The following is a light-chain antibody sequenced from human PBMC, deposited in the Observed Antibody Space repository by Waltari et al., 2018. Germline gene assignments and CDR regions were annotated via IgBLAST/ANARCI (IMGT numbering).Light chain of an antibody. Sequence: SYVLTQPPSVSVAPGKSASIPCGGNNIGSKSVQWYQQKPGQAPVLVIYYDSDRPSGIPERFSGSNSGNTATLTIRRVEAGDEADYYCQVWDSSSDHGVFGGGTKLTVL. CDR3: QVWDSSSDHGV. CDR2: YDS. CDR1: NIGSKS. V-gene: IGLV3-21*04. J-gene: IGLJ3*02.